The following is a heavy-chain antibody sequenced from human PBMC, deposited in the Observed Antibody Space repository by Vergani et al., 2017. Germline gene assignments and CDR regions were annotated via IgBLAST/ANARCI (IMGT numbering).Heavy chain of an antibody. CDR2: IYHSGST. CDR1: GYSISSGYY. D-gene: IGHD3-10*01. J-gene: IGHJ4*02. Sequence: QVQLQESCPGLVKPSETLSLTCAVSGYSISSGYYWGWIRQPPGKGLEWIGSIYHSGSTYYNPSLKSRVTISVDTSKNQFSLKLSSVTAADTAVYYCARLRDGSVSYYNAYFDYWGQGTLVTVSS. CDR3: ARLRDGSVSYYNAYFDY. V-gene: IGHV4-38-2*01.